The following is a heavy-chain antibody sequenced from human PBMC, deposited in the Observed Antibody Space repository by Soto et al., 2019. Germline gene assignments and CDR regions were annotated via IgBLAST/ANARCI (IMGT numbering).Heavy chain of an antibody. CDR1: GFTFSDYY. Sequence: QVQLVESGGGLVKPGGSLRLSCAASGFTFSDYYMSWIRQAPGKGLEWVSYISSSSSYTNYADSVKGRFTISRDNAKNSLCRQVNSGRAENTAVYYCASSGEGGMDSWGKGTTVTVSS. CDR2: ISSSSSYT. V-gene: IGHV3-11*05. J-gene: IGHJ6*04. CDR3: ASSGEGGMDS. D-gene: IGHD4-17*01.